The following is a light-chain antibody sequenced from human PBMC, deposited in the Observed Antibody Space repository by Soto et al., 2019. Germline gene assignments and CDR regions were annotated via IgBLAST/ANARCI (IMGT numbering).Light chain of an antibody. CDR1: SSDVGGYNY. CDR3: SSYTSSSLYV. CDR2: DVS. J-gene: IGLJ1*01. V-gene: IGLV2-14*01. Sequence: QSALTQPASVSGSPGQSITLSCTGTSSDVGGYNYVSWYQQHPGKAPKLMIYDVSNRPSGVSNRFSGSKSGNTASLTISGLHAEDEADYYCSSYTSSSLYVFGTGTKVTVL.